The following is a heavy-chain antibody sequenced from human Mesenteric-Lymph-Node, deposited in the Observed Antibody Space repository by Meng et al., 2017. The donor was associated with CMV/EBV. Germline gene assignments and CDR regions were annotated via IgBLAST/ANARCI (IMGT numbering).Heavy chain of an antibody. CDR1: GGVVSSASYH. J-gene: IGHJ4*02. CDR3: ASLIAGGGGRGN. D-gene: IGHD1-26*01. CDR2: TWFGRGT. V-gene: IGHV4-61*01. Sequence: SETLSLTCIVSGGVVSSASYHWNWIRQPPGKGLEWIGQTWFGRGTNYNPSLKSRLTISLDTSKNQFTLQLSSVTAADTALYYCASLIAGGGGRGNWGQGTLVTVSS.